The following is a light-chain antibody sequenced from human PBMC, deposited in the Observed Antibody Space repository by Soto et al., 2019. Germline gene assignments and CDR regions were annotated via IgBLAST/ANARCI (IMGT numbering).Light chain of an antibody. CDR1: QIGSSSY. CDR3: QQYNNWPPIT. J-gene: IGKJ5*01. V-gene: IGKV3-15*01. CDR2: GAS. Sequence: EIVLTQSPGTLSLSPGERATLSCRASQIGSSSYLAWYQQKPGQAPRLLIYGASTRATGIPARFSGSGSGTEFTLTISSLQSEDFAVYYCQQYNNWPPITFGQGTRLEIK.